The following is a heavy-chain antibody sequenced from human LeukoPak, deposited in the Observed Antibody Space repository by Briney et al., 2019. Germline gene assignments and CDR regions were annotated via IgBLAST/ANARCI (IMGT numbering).Heavy chain of an antibody. Sequence: GGSLRLSCTASGFTFGSYMMTWVRQAPGRGLEWVSTISSNGGSTYYADSVKGRFTISRDNSKNTLYLQMSSLRAEDTAVYYCARYCSGASCYSGVDYWGQGTLVPVSS. CDR2: ISSNGGST. V-gene: IGHV3-23*01. CDR3: ARYCSGASCYSGVDY. CDR1: GFTFGSYM. D-gene: IGHD2-15*01. J-gene: IGHJ4*02.